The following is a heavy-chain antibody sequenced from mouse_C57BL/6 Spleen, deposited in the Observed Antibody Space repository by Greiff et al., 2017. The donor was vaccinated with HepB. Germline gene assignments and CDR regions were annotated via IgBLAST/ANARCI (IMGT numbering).Heavy chain of an antibody. Sequence: VQLKESGPGLVAPSQSLSITCTVSGFSLTSYGVHWVRQPPGKGLEWLVVIWSDGSTTYNSALKSRLSISKDNSKSQVFLKMNSLQTDDTAMYYCARHDYYGSSYDYAMDYWGQGTSVTVSS. CDR1: GFSLTSYG. CDR3: ARHDYYGSSYDYAMDY. CDR2: IWSDGST. J-gene: IGHJ4*01. D-gene: IGHD1-1*01. V-gene: IGHV2-6-1*01.